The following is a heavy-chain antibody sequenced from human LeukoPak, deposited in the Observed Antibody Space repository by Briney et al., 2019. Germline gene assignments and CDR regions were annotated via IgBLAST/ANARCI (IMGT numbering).Heavy chain of an antibody. D-gene: IGHD4-17*01. CDR2: ISSSSSYI. CDR3: ARDYGDHDVFDY. Sequence: GGSLRLSCAASGFTFSSYSMNWVRQAPGKGLEWVSSISSSSSYIYYADSVKGRFTISRDNAKNSLCLQMNSLRAEDTAVYYCARDYGDHDVFDYWGQRTLVTVSS. V-gene: IGHV3-21*01. CDR1: GFTFSSYS. J-gene: IGHJ4*02.